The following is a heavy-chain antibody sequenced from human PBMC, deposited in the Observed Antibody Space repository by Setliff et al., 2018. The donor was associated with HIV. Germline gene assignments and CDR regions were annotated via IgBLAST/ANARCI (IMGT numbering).Heavy chain of an antibody. CDR1: GGTFSSQA. Sequence: LVKVSCKASGGTFSSQAISWVRQAPGQGLEWMGGIIPIFGTANYAQKFQGRVTITADESTNTAYMELSSLRSEDTAVYYCASPQPQGANQLLWSFDSWGQGALVTVSS. CDR3: ASPQPQGANQLLWSFDS. D-gene: IGHD2-2*01. V-gene: IGHV1-69*13. CDR2: IIPIFGTA. J-gene: IGHJ4*02.